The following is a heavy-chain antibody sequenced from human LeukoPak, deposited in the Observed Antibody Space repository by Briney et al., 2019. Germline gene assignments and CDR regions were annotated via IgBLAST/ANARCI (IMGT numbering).Heavy chain of an antibody. CDR1: GFTFSSYA. V-gene: IGHV3-23*01. Sequence: GGSLRLSCAASGFTFSSYAMSWVRQAPGKGLEWVSAISGSGGSTYYADSVKGRFTISRDNSKNTLYLQMNSLRAEDTAVYYCAKGSPGAAATGTPRSPVDCWGQGTLVTVSS. CDR2: ISGSGGST. D-gene: IGHD6-13*01. CDR3: AKGSPGAAATGTPRSPVDC. J-gene: IGHJ4*02.